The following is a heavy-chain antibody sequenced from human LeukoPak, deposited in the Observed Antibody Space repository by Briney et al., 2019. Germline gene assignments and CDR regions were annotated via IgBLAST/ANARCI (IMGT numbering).Heavy chain of an antibody. CDR1: GDSISRGDYC. J-gene: IGHJ6*03. D-gene: IGHD3-16*01. CDR3: ARVNLGGHSYYYMDV. V-gene: IGHV4-30-4*08. CDR2: IYYSGST. Sequence: SETLSLTCTVSGDSISRGDYCWSWIRQPPGKGLEWIGYIYYSGSTYYDPSLKSRVTVSVDTSKNQFSLKLTSVTAADTAVFYCARVNLGGHSYYYMDVWGKGTTVTVSS.